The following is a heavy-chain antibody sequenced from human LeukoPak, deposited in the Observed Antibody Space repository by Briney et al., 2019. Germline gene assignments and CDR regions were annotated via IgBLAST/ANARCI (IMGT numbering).Heavy chain of an antibody. V-gene: IGHV1-24*01. CDR2: FDPEDGET. J-gene: IGHJ4*02. Sequence: ASVKVSFTVSGYTLTELSMHWVRQAPGKGLEWMGGFDPEDGETIYAQKFQGRVTMTEDTSTDTAYMELSSLRSEDTAVYYCATAPRYCSGGSCYQDFDYWGQGTLVTVSS. D-gene: IGHD2-15*01. CDR1: GYTLTELS. CDR3: ATAPRYCSGGSCYQDFDY.